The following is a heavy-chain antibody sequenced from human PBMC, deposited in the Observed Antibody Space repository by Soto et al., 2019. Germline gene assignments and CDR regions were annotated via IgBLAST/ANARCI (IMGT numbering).Heavy chain of an antibody. CDR1: GGTFSSYT. CDR2: IIPILGIA. Sequence: SVKVSCKASGGTFSSYTISWVRQAPGQGLEWMGRIIPILGIANYAQKFQGRVTITADKSTSTAYMELSSLRSEDTAVYYCARDPSDYDILTGYPTYYYYGMDVWGQGTTVTVSS. J-gene: IGHJ6*02. V-gene: IGHV1-69*04. D-gene: IGHD3-9*01. CDR3: ARDPSDYDILTGYPTYYYYGMDV.